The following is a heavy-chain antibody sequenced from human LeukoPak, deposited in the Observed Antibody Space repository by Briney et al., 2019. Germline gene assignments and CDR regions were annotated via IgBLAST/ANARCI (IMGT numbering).Heavy chain of an antibody. CDR3: VRQEGYYDSGSFHEY. V-gene: IGHV3-74*01. D-gene: IGHD3-10*01. CDR2: INSDGSTT. Sequence: GGSLRLSCAASGFTFSSYWMHWVRQAPGKGLVWVSRINSDGSTTRYADPVKGRFTISRDNAKNTLYLQMNSLRAADTAVYYCVRQEGYYDSGSFHEYWGQGTPVTVSS. J-gene: IGHJ4*02. CDR1: GFTFSSYW.